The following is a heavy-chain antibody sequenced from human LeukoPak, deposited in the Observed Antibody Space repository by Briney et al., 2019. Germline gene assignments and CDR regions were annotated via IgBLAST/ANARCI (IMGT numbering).Heavy chain of an antibody. CDR3: AKESPYTSPRNYYFDY. CDR2: ISQSATAT. CDR1: GFTFSSYA. D-gene: IGHD1-14*01. V-gene: IGHV3-23*01. J-gene: IGHJ4*02. Sequence: GGSLRLSCAASGFTFSSYAMSWVRQAPGKRLEWVSAISQSATATYYGDSVKGRSSIFRDDSKNTVYLQINSLRADDTAIYYCAKESPYTSPRNYYFDYWGQGTLVTVSS.